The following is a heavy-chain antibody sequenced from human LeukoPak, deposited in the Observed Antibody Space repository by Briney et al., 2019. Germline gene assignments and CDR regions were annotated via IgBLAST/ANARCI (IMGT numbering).Heavy chain of an antibody. D-gene: IGHD3-10*01. CDR1: GYTFTSYD. J-gene: IGHJ6*03. Sequence: ASVKVSCKASGYTFTSYDINWVRQAPGQGLEWMGWMNPNSDNTGCAQKFQGRVTMTRNTSISTAYMELSILRSEDTAVYYCARGPRGEPDYYMDVWGKGTTVTVSS. V-gene: IGHV1-8*01. CDR2: MNPNSDNT. CDR3: ARGPRGEPDYYMDV.